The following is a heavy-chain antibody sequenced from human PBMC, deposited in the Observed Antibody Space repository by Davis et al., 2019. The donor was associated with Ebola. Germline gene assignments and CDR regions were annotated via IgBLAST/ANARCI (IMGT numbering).Heavy chain of an antibody. V-gene: IGHV4-61*08. CDR2: YYYTGST. CDR3: ARGPTAGRY. J-gene: IGHJ4*02. Sequence: SETLSLTCPVSAGFVSRGGYSWNWIRQPPGKGLEWIGYYYYTGSTYYNPSLKSRVTISVDTSKNQFSLKLSSVTAADTAVYYCARGPTAGRYWGQGSLVTVSS. D-gene: IGHD6-13*01. CDR1: AGFVSRGGYS.